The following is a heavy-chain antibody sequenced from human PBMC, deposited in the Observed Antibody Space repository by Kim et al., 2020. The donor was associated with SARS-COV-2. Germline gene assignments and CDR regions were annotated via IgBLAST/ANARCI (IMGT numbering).Heavy chain of an antibody. J-gene: IGHJ4*02. V-gene: IGHV3-23*01. Sequence: SVKGRFTISRDNSKNTLYLQMNSLRAEDTAVYYCAKEPHYDFWSGYYFDYWGQGTLVTVSS. CDR3: AKEPHYDFWSGYYFDY. D-gene: IGHD3-3*01.